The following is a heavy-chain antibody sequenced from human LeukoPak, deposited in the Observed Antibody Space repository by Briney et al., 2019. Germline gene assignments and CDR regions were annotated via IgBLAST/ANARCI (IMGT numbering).Heavy chain of an antibody. V-gene: IGHV1-69*13. D-gene: IGHD1-1*01. CDR1: GGIFSSYA. J-gene: IGHJ4*02. CDR3: ARQPMPRSTFDY. Sequence: SVKVSCKASGGIFSSYAISWVRQAPGQGLEWMGGIIPIFGSANYAQKFQGRVTITADDSTSTAYMELSSLRSEDTAVYYCARQPMPRSTFDYWGQGTLVTVSS. CDR2: IIPIFGSA.